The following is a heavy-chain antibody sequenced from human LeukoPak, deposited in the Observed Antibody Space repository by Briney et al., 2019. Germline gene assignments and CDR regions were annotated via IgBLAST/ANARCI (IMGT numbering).Heavy chain of an antibody. Sequence: GASVKVSCKASGYTFTSYDINWVRQAPGQGLEWMGWMNPNSGNTGYAQKFQGRVTMTRNTSISTAYMELSSLRSEDTAVYYCARSREGWLRFRGYGYWGQGTLVTVSS. CDR2: MNPNSGNT. CDR3: ARSREGWLRFRGYGY. V-gene: IGHV1-8*01. CDR1: GYTFTSYD. D-gene: IGHD5-12*01. J-gene: IGHJ4*02.